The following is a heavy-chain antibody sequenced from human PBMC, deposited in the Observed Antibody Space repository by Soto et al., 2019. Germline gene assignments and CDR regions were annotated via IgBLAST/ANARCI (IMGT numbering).Heavy chain of an antibody. CDR3: AKGGRQWLVTSDFNY. CDR2: VSHDGRNT. CDR1: GFTFSDYA. J-gene: IGHJ4*02. Sequence: GGSLRLSCAASGFTFSDYAMHWVRQAPGKGLEWVVVVSHDGRNTHYADSVKGRFTISRDSSKNTVSLEMTSLRAEDTAVYYCAKGGRQWLVTSDFNYWGQGA. D-gene: IGHD6-19*01. V-gene: IGHV3-30*18.